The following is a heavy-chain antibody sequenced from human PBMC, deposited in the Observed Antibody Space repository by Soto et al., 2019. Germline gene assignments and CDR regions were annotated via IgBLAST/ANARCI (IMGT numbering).Heavy chain of an antibody. Sequence: LGESLKISCKGSGYSFTSYWIGWVRQMPGKGLEWMGIIYPGDSDTRYSPSFQGQVTISADKSISTAYLQWSSLKASDTAMYYCARHLYSYRWMGAFDIWGQGTMVTVSS. CDR1: GYSFTSYW. CDR2: IYPGDSDT. J-gene: IGHJ3*02. D-gene: IGHD3-16*01. V-gene: IGHV5-51*01. CDR3: ARHLYSYRWMGAFDI.